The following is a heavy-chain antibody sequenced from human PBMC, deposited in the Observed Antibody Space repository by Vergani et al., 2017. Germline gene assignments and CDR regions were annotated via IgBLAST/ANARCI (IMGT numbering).Heavy chain of an antibody. J-gene: IGHJ5*02. V-gene: IGHV3-30*02. D-gene: IGHD6-13*01. Sequence: QVQLVESGGGVVQPGGSLRLSCAASGFTFSSYGMHWVRQAPGKGLEWVAFIRYDGSNKYYADSVKGRFTISRDNSKNTLYLQMNSLRAEDTAVYYCARIIEAAAYSWFDAWGQGTLVTVSS. CDR2: IRYDGSNK. CDR3: ARIIEAAAYSWFDA. CDR1: GFTFSSYG.